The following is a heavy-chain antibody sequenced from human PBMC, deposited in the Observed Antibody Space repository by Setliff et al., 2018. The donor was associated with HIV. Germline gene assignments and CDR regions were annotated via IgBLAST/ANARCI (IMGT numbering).Heavy chain of an antibody. CDR2: ISGYNGHT. J-gene: IGHJ3*02. CDR1: GYTFSSYS. V-gene: IGHV1-18*01. CDR3: AREYFGSGSYVRSFDI. D-gene: IGHD3-10*01. Sequence: ASVKVSCKASGYTFSSYSISWVRQAPGQGLEWMGWISGYNGHTNYAQKFQGRVIMTTDTSTSTAYMELRSLRSDDTAVYYRAREYFGSGSYVRSFDIWGQGTLVTVSS.